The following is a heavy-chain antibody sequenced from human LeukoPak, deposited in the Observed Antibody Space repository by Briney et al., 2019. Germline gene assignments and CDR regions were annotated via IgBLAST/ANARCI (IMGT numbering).Heavy chain of an antibody. Sequence: ASVKVSCKASGYTFTSYDINWVRQATGQGLEWMGWMNPNSGNTGYAQKFQGRVTITRNTSISTAYMELSSLRSEDTAAYYCARGGRRRIDAFDIWGQGTMVTVSS. D-gene: IGHD2/OR15-2a*01. CDR2: MNPNSGNT. CDR1: GYTFTSYD. CDR3: ARGGRRRIDAFDI. J-gene: IGHJ3*02. V-gene: IGHV1-8*03.